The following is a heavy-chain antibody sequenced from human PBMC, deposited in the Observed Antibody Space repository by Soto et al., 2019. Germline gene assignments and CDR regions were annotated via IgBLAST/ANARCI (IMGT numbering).Heavy chain of an antibody. J-gene: IGHJ3*02. CDR2: IDYSGST. CDR1: GGSISSYY. CDR3: ARAEGGGYSYAFDI. V-gene: IGHV4-59*01. Sequence: QVQLQESGPGLVKPSETLSLTCTVSGGSISSYYWSWIRQPPGKGLEWIGYIDYSGSTNYNPSLKSRVTISVDTSKNQFSLKLSSVTAADTAVYYCARAEGGGYSYAFDIWGQGTMVTVSS. D-gene: IGHD5-18*01.